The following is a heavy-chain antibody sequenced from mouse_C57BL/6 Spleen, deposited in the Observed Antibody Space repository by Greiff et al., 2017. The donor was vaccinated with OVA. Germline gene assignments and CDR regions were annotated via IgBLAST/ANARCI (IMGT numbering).Heavy chain of an antibody. CDR2: IYPGDGDT. CDR1: GYAFSSYW. CDR3: ARSLLGTGAMDY. V-gene: IGHV1-82*01. D-gene: IGHD4-1*01. Sequence: VQLQQPGPELVKPGASVKISCKASGYAFSSYWMNWVKQRPGKGLEWIGRIYPGDGDTNYNGKFKGKATLTADKSSSTAYMQLSSLTSEDSAVXVSARSLLGTGAMDYWGQGTSVTVSS. J-gene: IGHJ4*01.